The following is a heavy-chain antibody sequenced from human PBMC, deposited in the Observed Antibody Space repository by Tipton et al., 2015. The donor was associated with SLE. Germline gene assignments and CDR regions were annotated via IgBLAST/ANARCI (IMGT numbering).Heavy chain of an antibody. V-gene: IGHV3-21*01. D-gene: IGHD6-13*01. J-gene: IGHJ4*02. CDR2: ISSSSSYI. CDR1: GFTFSSYS. CDR3: AKDKGQGSSSWYFDY. Sequence: GSLRLSCAASGFTFSSYSMNWVRQAPGKGLEWVSSISSSSSYIYYADSVKGRFTISRDNSKNTLYLQMNSLRAEDTAVYYCAKDKGQGSSSWYFDYWGQGTLVTVSS.